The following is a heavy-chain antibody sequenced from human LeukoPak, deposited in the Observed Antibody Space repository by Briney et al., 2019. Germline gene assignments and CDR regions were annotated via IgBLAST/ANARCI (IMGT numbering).Heavy chain of an antibody. Sequence: ASVKVSCKASGYTFTSYGISWVRQAPGQGLEWMGWINPNSGGTNYAQKFQGRVTMTRDTSISTAYMELSRLRSDDTAVYYCAKGDYDFWSGIKLYYYYYMDVWGKGATVTVSS. CDR2: INPNSGGT. J-gene: IGHJ6*03. CDR1: GYTFTSYG. V-gene: IGHV1-2*02. CDR3: AKGDYDFWSGIKLYYYYYMDV. D-gene: IGHD3-3*01.